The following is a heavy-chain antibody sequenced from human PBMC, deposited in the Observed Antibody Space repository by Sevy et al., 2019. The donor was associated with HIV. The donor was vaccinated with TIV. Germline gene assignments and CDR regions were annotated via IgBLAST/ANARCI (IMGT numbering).Heavy chain of an antibody. D-gene: IGHD6-19*01. Sequence: GGSLRLSCTTSGFSFSTYGMHWVRQAPGKGLEWVAGIWYDGSKKQYADSVKGRFTISRDNSKNTRYLQMNSRRVEDTALFYCAREGDENSSGWSVPFDKWGQGTLVTVSS. CDR3: AREGDENSSGWSVPFDK. CDR2: IWYDGSKK. V-gene: IGHV3-33*01. J-gene: IGHJ4*02. CDR1: GFSFSTYG.